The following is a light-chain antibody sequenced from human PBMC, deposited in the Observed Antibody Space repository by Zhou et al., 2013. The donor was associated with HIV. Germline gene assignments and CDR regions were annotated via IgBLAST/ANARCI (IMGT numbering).Light chain of an antibody. V-gene: IGKV1-39*01. J-gene: IGKJ1*01. CDR2: DAS. Sequence: DIQMTQSPSSLSASIGDRVTITCRASQKPGKAPKLLIYDASSVQSGVPSRFTGSGSGTDFTLTISSLQPEDFATYYCQQSYTTPRTFGQGTKVEIK. CDR3: QQSYTTPRT. CDR1: Q.